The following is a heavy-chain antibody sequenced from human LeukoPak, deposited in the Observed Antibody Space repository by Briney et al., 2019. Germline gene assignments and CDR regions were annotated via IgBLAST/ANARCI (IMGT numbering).Heavy chain of an antibody. Sequence: ASVKVSCKASGYTFTTYDIHWVRQATGQGLEWMGWMNPNSGNADYAQKFQGRVTMTRNTSISTAYMELSSLRSEDTAVYYCARSHYYYGSGSYNNWVRILWYWGQGTLVTVSS. CDR3: ARSHYYYGSGSYNNWVRILWY. J-gene: IGHJ4*02. CDR2: MNPNSGNA. V-gene: IGHV1-8*01. D-gene: IGHD3-10*01. CDR1: GYTFTTYD.